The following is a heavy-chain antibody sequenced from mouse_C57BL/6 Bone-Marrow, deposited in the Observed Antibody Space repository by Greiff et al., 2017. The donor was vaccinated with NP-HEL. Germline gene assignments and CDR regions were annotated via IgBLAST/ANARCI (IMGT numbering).Heavy chain of an antibody. D-gene: IGHD1-1*01. Sequence: EVQRVESGEGLVKPGGSLKLSCAASGFTFSSYAMSWVRQTPEKRLEWVAYISSGGDYIYYADTVKGRFTISRDNARNTLYLQMSSLKSEDTAMYYCTRVGYYGSSYWFAYWGQGTLVTVSA. J-gene: IGHJ3*01. CDR2: ISSGGDYI. CDR3: TRVGYYGSSYWFAY. V-gene: IGHV5-9-1*02. CDR1: GFTFSSYA.